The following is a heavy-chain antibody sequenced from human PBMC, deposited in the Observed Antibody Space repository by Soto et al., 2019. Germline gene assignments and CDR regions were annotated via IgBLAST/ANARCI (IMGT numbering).Heavy chain of an antibody. CDR3: ATADTDMITFVRH. CDR1: GYTFTGYY. V-gene: IGHV1-2*02. CDR2: INPNSGGT. J-gene: IGHJ4*02. D-gene: IGHD3-16*01. Sequence: GASVKVSCKASGYTFTGYYMHWVRQAPGQGLEWMGWINPNSGGTNYAQKFQGRVTMTRDTSISTAYMELSRLRSDDTAVYYCATADTDMITFVRHWSQGTLVTDSP.